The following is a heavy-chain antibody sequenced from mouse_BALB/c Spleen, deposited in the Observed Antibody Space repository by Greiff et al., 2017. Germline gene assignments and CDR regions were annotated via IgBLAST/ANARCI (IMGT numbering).Heavy chain of an antibody. CDR3: ARNYYGYYAMDY. CDR2: IWSGGST. Sequence: VQGVESGPGLVQPSQSLSITCTVSGFSLTSYGVHWVRQSPGKGLEWLGVIWSGGSTDYNAAFISRLSISKDNSKSQVFFKMNSLQANDTAIYYCARNYYGYYAMDYWGQGTSVTVSS. CDR1: GFSLTSYG. D-gene: IGHD1-2*01. J-gene: IGHJ4*01. V-gene: IGHV2-2*02.